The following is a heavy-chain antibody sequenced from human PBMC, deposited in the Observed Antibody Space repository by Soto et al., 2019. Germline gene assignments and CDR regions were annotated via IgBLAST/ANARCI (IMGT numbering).Heavy chain of an antibody. CDR1: GFTVSSYY. J-gene: IGHJ3*02. V-gene: IGHV3-53*02. CDR2: LYIGGST. D-gene: IGHD3-3*01. CDR3: ARGSGEEKGDAFDI. Sequence: EVQLVETGGGLIQPGGSLRLSCAASGFTVSSYYMNWVRQPPGKGLEWVSVLYIGGSTYYADSVKGRFTISRDNSKNTLYLQMNSLRDEDTAAYYCARGSGEEKGDAFDIWGQGTMVTVSS.